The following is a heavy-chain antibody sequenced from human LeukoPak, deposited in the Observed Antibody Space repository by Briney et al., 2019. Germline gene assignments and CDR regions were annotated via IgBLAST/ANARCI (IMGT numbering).Heavy chain of an antibody. CDR2: ISSNGGST. V-gene: IGHV3-64*01. D-gene: IGHD3-9*01. CDR3: AKDSRYFDYTHYFDY. Sequence: PGGSLRLSCAASGFTFSSYAMHWVRQAPGKGLEYVSAISSNGGSTYYANSVKGRFTISRDNSKNTLYLQMGSLRAEDMAVYSCAKDSRYFDYTHYFDYWGQGTLVTVSS. J-gene: IGHJ4*02. CDR1: GFTFSSYA.